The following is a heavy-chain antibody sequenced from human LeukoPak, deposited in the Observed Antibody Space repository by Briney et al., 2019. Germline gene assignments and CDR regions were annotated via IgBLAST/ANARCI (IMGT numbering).Heavy chain of an antibody. CDR3: ARALGEIAVTAFYLHYDFDI. Sequence: ASVKVSCKASGGTFSTSAISWVRQAPGPGLEWMGGIIPFFVTPNYAQKFQGRVTITADESTSTAYMELSSLRSEDTAMYYCARALGEIAVTAFYLHYDFDIWGQGTMVTVSS. V-gene: IGHV1-69*13. D-gene: IGHD4-23*01. CDR2: IIPFFVTP. J-gene: IGHJ3*02. CDR1: GGTFSTSA.